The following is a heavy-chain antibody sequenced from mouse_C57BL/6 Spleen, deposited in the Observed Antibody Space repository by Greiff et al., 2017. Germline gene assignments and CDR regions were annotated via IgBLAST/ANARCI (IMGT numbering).Heavy chain of an antibody. Sequence: EVQLQESGPGMVKPSQSLSLTCTVTGYSITSGYDWHWIRHFPGNKLEWMGYISYSGSTNYNPSLKSRISITHDTSKNHFFLKLNSVTTEDTATYYCARGDSSGYVGAYWGQGTLVTVSA. D-gene: IGHD3-2*02. V-gene: IGHV3-1*01. J-gene: IGHJ3*01. CDR1: GYSITSGYD. CDR3: ARGDSSGYVGAY. CDR2: ISYSGST.